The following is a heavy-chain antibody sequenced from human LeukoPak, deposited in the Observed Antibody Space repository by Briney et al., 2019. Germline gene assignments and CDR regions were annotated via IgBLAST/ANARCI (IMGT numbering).Heavy chain of an antibody. V-gene: IGHV4-59*11. CDR1: GGSISSHY. CDR3: ARGDDSSPFDP. Sequence: PSETLSLTCTVSGGSISSHYWSWIRQPPGKGLEWIGYIYYSGSTNYNPSLKSRVTISVDTSKNQFSLKLSSVTAADTAVYYCARGDDSSPFDPWGQGNLVAVSS. D-gene: IGHD3-16*01. J-gene: IGHJ5*02. CDR2: IYYSGST.